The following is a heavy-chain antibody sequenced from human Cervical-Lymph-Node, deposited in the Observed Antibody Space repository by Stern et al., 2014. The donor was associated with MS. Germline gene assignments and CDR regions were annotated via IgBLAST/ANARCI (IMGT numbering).Heavy chain of an antibody. V-gene: IGHV7-4-1*01. J-gene: IGHJ5*02. CDR3: TSRGAGEFGVSPTGS. CDR1: GYDFRRYA. Sequence: QVQLVQSGSEWKKPGASVKVSCKASGYDFRRYAMNWVRQAPGQGLEWMGWINSATGDPPYAQGFAGRFVFSLDTSVRTAYLQIVSLRTEDTAIYYCTSRGAGEFGVSPTGSWGQGTLVTVSS. D-gene: IGHD2-21*01. CDR2: INSATGDP.